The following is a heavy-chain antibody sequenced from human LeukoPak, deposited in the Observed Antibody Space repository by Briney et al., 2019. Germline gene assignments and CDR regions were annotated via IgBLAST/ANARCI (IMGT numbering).Heavy chain of an antibody. Sequence: GGSLRLSCAASGFTFSNAWMSWVRQAPGKGLEGVGRIKSKTDGGTTDDAAPVKGRFTISRDDSKNTLYLQMNSLKTEDTAVYYCTTGGVTAAENFDYWGQGTLVTASS. V-gene: IGHV3-15*01. J-gene: IGHJ4*02. D-gene: IGHD6-13*01. CDR2: IKSKTDGGTT. CDR1: GFTFSNAW. CDR3: TTGGVTAAENFDY.